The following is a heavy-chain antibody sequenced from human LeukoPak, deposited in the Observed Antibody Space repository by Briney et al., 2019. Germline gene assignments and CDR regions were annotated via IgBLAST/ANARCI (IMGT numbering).Heavy chain of an antibody. Sequence: SLRLSFASSGFTFDDFAMHWVPQAPGKGPEWGPGISWNSGSIGYADSVKGRFTISRDNAKNSLYLQMNSLRAEDTAVYFCAKGWEFRVVIPAAVSWGQGTLVTVSS. J-gene: IGHJ5*02. CDR3: AKGWEFRVVIPAAVS. V-gene: IGHV3-9*01. CDR2: ISWNSGSI. D-gene: IGHD3-3*01. CDR1: GFTFDDFA.